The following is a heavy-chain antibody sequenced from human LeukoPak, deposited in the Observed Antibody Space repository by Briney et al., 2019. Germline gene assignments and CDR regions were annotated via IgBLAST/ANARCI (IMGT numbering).Heavy chain of an antibody. D-gene: IGHD4-11*01. CDR2: IIPILGIA. J-gene: IGHJ4*02. CDR1: GGTFSSYA. Sequence: SVKVSCKASGGTFSSYAISWVRQAPGQGLEWMGRIIPILGIANSAQKFQGRVTITEDKSTSTAYMELSSLRSEDTAVYYCARSPHSIRYFDHWGQGTLVTVSS. CDR3: ARSPHSIRYFDH. V-gene: IGHV1-69*04.